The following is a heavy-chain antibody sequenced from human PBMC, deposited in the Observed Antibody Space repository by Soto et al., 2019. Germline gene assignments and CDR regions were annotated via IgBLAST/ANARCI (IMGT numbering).Heavy chain of an antibody. Sequence: SVKVSWKASGGALSSYASSWVRHAPGQELEWMGGIIPIYGTANYAQKFQGRVTINADESTSTAYMDLSSLRSEDTDVYYCARDLSRGYYDSSGYLDYWGQGTLVTVSS. CDR3: ARDLSRGYYDSSGYLDY. V-gene: IGHV1-69*13. CDR1: GGALSSYA. D-gene: IGHD3-22*01. CDR2: IIPIYGTA. J-gene: IGHJ4*02.